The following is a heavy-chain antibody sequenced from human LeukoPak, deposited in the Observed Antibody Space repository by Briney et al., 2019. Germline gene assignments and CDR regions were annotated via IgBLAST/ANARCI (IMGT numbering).Heavy chain of an antibody. D-gene: IGHD3-22*01. J-gene: IGHJ4*02. CDR2: INPNSGGT. V-gene: IGHV1-2*02. CDR1: GYTFTGYY. CDR3: ARRRSDYYDSSGYWYYFDY. Sequence: GASVKVSCKASGYTFTGYYMHWVRQAPGQGLEWMGWINPNSGGTNYAQKFQGRVTMTRDTSISTAYMELSRLRSDDTAVYYCARRRSDYYDSSGYWYYFDYWGQGTLVTVSS.